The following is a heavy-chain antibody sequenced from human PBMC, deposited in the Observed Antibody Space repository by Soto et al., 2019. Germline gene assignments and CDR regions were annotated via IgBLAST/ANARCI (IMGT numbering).Heavy chain of an antibody. J-gene: IGHJ3*02. CDR1: GFTFDDYA. CDR2: ISWNSGSI. Sequence: PGGSLRLSCAASGFTFDDYAMHWVRQAPGKDLEWVSGISWNSGSIGYADSVKGRFTISRDNAKNSLYLQMNSLRAEDTALYYCAKVETMIVVVNAFDIWGQGSMVTVSS. D-gene: IGHD3-22*01. CDR3: AKVETMIVVVNAFDI. V-gene: IGHV3-9*01.